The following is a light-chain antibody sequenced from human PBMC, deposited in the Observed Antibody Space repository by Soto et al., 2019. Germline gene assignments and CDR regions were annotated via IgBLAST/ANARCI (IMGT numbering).Light chain of an antibody. V-gene: IGKV1-39*01. Sequence: DIPMTQSPSFLSASVGDRVTITCRASRSVSTSLNWYQQKPGKAPKVLIYAATNLQRGIPSRFSGGGFGTEFTLTISSLEPEDFATYYCQQSYSTRWTFGQGTKVE. CDR3: QQSYSTRWT. CDR2: AAT. J-gene: IGKJ1*01. CDR1: RSVSTS.